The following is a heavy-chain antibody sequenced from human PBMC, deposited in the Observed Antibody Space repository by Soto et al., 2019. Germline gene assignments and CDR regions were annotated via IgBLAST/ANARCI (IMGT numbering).Heavy chain of an antibody. D-gene: IGHD1-1*01. V-gene: IGHV1-3*01. CDR1: GYTFTSYA. CDR2: INGDNGNT. J-gene: IGHJ4*02. Sequence: QVQLVQSGAEVKKPGASVKVSCKASGYTFTSYAMHWVRQAPGQRLEWMGWINGDNGNTKYSQKFQGRVTISRDTSASTAYMELSSLRSEDTAVYYGARNGVGTYHFDDWGQGTLVTVSS. CDR3: ARNGVGTYHFDD.